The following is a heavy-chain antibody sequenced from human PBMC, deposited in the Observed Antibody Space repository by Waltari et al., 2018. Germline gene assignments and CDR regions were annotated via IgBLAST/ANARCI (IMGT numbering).Heavy chain of an antibody. J-gene: IGHJ3*01. D-gene: IGHD5-12*01. CDR3: ATYIGASIGTAAFDV. V-gene: IGHV4-39*01. CDR2: ISYTGAT. CDR1: GGSITPNRHY. Sequence: QLQLQESGPGLVMPSETLSLTWGVSGGSITPNRHYWAWIRQAPGQGLEWVGTISYTGATYNSPSLTSRVTMSRDTSKNQLSLKLGSVTAADTAVYYCATYIGASIGTAAFDVWGRGTMVIVSS.